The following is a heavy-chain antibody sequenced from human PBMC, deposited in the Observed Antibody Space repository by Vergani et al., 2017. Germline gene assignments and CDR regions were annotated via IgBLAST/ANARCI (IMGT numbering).Heavy chain of an antibody. V-gene: IGHV3-21*01. CDR1: GFTFSSYS. CDR3: ARDSSVRYYYYMDV. CDR2: ISSSSSYI. Sequence: EVQLVESGGGLVKPGGSLRLSCAASGFTFSSYSMNWVRQAPGKGLEWVSSISSSSSYIYYADSVKGRFTISRDNAKNSLYLQMNSLRAEDTAVYYCARDSSVRYYYYMDVWGKGTTVTVSS. D-gene: IGHD3-10*01. J-gene: IGHJ6*03.